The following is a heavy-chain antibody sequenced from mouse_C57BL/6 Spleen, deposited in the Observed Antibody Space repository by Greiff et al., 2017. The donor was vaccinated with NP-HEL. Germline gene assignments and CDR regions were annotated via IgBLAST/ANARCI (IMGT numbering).Heavy chain of an antibody. V-gene: IGHV5-17*01. D-gene: IGHD1-1*01. J-gene: IGHJ3*01. Sequence: EVHLVESGGGLVKPGGSLKLSCAASGFTFSDYGMHWVRQAPEKGLEWVAYISSGSSTIYYADTVKGRFTIARDNAKNTLFLQMTSLRSEDTAMYYCARGDDYGSSPWFAYWGQGTLVTVSA. CDR1: GFTFSDYG. CDR2: ISSGSSTI. CDR3: ARGDDYGSSPWFAY.